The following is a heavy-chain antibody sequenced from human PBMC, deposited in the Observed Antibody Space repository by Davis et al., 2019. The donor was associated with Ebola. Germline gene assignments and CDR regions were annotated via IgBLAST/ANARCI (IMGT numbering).Heavy chain of an antibody. Sequence: HTGGSLRLSCAASGFTFSSYWMHWVRQAPGKGLVWVSRINSDGSSTNYADSVKGRFTISRDNSKNTLYLQMNSLRAEDTAVYYCAKGRGPYYYYGMDVWGQGATVTVS. CDR1: GFTFSSYW. J-gene: IGHJ6*02. CDR2: INSDGSST. V-gene: IGHV3-74*01. D-gene: IGHD3-10*01. CDR3: AKGRGPYYYYGMDV.